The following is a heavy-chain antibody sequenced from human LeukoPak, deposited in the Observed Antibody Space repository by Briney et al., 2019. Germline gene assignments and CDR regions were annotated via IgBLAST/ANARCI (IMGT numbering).Heavy chain of an antibody. D-gene: IGHD3-16*01. J-gene: IGHJ3*02. V-gene: IGHV4-59*01. CDR3: ARVGDYGAFDI. CDR1: GGSISSYY. CDR2: IYYSGST. Sequence: PSETLSLTCTVSGGSISSYYWSWIRQPPGKGLEWIGYIYYSGSTNYNPSLKSRVTISVDTSKNQFSLKLNSVTAADTAVYYCARVGDYGAFDIWGQGTMVTVSS.